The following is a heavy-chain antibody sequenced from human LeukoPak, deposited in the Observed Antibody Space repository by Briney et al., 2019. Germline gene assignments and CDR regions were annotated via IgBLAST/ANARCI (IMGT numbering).Heavy chain of an antibody. D-gene: IGHD3-22*01. Sequence: GGSLRLSCSASGFTFSSYAMHWVRQAPGKGLEYVSAISSNGGSTYYADSVKGRFTISRDNSKNTLYLRMSSLRAEDTAVYYCVKDPSYYYDSSGSPGAFDIWGQGTMVTVSS. CDR2: ISSNGGST. V-gene: IGHV3-64D*09. CDR1: GFTFSSYA. J-gene: IGHJ3*02. CDR3: VKDPSYYYDSSGSPGAFDI.